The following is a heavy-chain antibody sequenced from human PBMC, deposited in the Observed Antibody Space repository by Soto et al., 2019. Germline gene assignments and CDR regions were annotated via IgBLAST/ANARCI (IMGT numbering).Heavy chain of an antibody. V-gene: IGHV3-30*18. D-gene: IGHD3-10*01. CDR2: ISFDGRNT. CDR3: AKQTGSGSYSNVGSGGHFAY. J-gene: IGHJ4*02. CDR1: GFTFNNYG. Sequence: QVQLVESGGGVVQPGRSLRLSCAASGFTFNNYGMHWVRQAPGKGLEWVVVISFDGRNTDYADSVKGRFTISRDNSKNTLYQHMTILRAEDTAVYYCAKQTGSGSYSNVGSGGHFAYWGQGTLVTVSS.